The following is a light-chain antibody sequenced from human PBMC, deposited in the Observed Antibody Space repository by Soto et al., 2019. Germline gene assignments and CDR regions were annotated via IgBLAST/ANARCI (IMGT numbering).Light chain of an antibody. V-gene: IGLV2-8*01. CDR2: EVT. CDR3: SSYGGSNNDVV. J-gene: IGLJ2*01. Sequence: QSALTQPPSASGSPGQSVTISCTGTSSDVGGYNYVSWYQQHPGKAPKLIIYEVTKWPSGVPDRFSGSKSANTASLTVSGLQAEDEADYYCSSYGGSNNDVVFGRGTKLTVL. CDR1: SSDVGGYNY.